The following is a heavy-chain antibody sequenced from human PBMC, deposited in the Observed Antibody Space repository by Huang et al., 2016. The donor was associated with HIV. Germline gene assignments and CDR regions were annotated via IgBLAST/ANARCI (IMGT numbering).Heavy chain of an antibody. J-gene: IGHJ4*02. CDR3: VHRLRYGKWYVDY. CDR2: IYWDNEE. CDR1: GFSLTSSGVA. D-gene: IGHD6-13*01. Sequence: QITLKESGPTLVKPTQTLTLTCSFSGFSLTSSGVAVGWIRQPPGKALEWLALIYWDNEERCSPSLKTRLTITKDTPKNEVVLTMTNMDPVDTATYYCVHRLRYGKWYVDYWGQGVLVTVSS. V-gene: IGHV2-5*02.